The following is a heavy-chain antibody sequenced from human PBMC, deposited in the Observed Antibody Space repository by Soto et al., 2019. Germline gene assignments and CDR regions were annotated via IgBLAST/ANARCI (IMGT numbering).Heavy chain of an antibody. CDR2: ISYDGSNK. CDR1: GFTFSSYA. V-gene: IGHV3-30-3*01. Sequence: GGSLRLSCAASGFTFSSYAMHWVRQAPGKGLEWVAVISYDGSNKYYADSVKGRFTISRDNSKNTLYLQMSSLRAEDTAVYYCARDRSRVMVYGGYYYYYGMDVWGQGTTVTVS. J-gene: IGHJ6*02. CDR3: ARDRSRVMVYGGYYYYYGMDV. D-gene: IGHD2-8*01.